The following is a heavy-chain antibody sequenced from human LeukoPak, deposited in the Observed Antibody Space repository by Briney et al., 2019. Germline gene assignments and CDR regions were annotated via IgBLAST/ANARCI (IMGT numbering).Heavy chain of an antibody. V-gene: IGHV4-59*08. J-gene: IGHJ6*02. Sequence: PETLSLTCTVSGGSISSYYWSWIRQPPGKGLEWIGYIYYSGSTNYNPSLKSRVTISVDTSKNQFSLKLSSVTAADTAAYYCARLESYYYYYGMDVWGQGTTVTASS. CDR2: IYYSGST. CDR1: GGSISSYY. CDR3: ARLESYYYYYGMDV.